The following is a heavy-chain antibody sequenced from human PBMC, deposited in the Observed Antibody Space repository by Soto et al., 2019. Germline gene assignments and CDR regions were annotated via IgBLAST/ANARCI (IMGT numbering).Heavy chain of an antibody. CDR1: GGTFSSYA. J-gene: IGHJ6*02. V-gene: IGHV1-69*01. Sequence: QVQLVQSGAEVKKPGSSVKVSCKASGGTFSSYAISWVRQAPGQGLEWMGGIIPIFGTAKYAQKFQGRVTIPAYESTSTAYMALSSLRSEGTAVYYWARKYCSSTSCYTPLGYYYYGMDVWGQGTTVTVSS. CDR3: ARKYCSSTSCYTPLGYYYYGMDV. CDR2: IIPIFGTA. D-gene: IGHD2-2*02.